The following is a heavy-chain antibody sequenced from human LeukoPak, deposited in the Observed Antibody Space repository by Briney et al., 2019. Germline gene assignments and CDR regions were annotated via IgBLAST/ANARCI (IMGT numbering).Heavy chain of an antibody. CDR2: IYSGGST. V-gene: IGHV3-53*01. J-gene: IGHJ6*03. CDR1: ERMVRNSY. D-gene: IGHD3-10*01. Sequence: GGSLRLSCEGPERMVRNSYMSWVRQSPGRGLEWVSDIYSGGSTDYADSVKGRFTTSRDTSKNTLYLQMNDVRAEDTGIYYCVRDLRDRRGYSNYYMDVWGKGTTVTVSS. CDR3: VRDLRDRRGYSNYYMDV.